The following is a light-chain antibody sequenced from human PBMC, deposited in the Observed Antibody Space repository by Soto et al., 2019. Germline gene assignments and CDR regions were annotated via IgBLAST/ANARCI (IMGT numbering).Light chain of an antibody. V-gene: IGKV3-20*01. Sequence: EIVLTQSPGTLSLSPGERATLSCRASQSVSSSSLAWYQQKRGQAPRLLIHDASSRATGIPDRFSDSGSGTVFTLTISRLEPEDFAVYYCQQYGGSPRTFGQGTKVEVK. CDR2: DAS. CDR1: QSVSSSS. CDR3: QQYGGSPRT. J-gene: IGKJ1*01.